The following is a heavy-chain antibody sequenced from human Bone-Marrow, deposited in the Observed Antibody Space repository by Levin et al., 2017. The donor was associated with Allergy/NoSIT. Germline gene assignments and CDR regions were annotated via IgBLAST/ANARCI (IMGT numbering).Heavy chain of an antibody. CDR3: ARSTFDSSGHFPYYYFYYGMDV. J-gene: IGHJ6*02. D-gene: IGHD3-22*01. V-gene: IGHV1-3*04. Sequence: ASVKVSCKASQYTFINYAIHWVRQAPGQRLEWMGWINTGNGETKYSQRFQGRITMTRDTSATTAYMELSSLRSEDTAVYYCARSTFDSSGHFPYYYFYYGMDVWGQGTAVAVS. CDR1: QYTFINYA. CDR2: INTGNGET.